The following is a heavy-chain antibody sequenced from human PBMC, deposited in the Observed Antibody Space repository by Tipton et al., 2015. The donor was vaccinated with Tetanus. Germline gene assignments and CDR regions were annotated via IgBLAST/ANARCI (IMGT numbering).Heavy chain of an antibody. CDR3: AGGLVRWYEP. Sequence: TLSLTCAVSGGLLSTGGYSWGWIRQPPGQGLEWIGYVYHTGSTYYNPSLRGRVSISTVGSKNQVSLGLTSVTAADTAVYSCAGGLVRWYEPWGRGTLVSVSS. V-gene: IGHV4-30-2*02. J-gene: IGHJ5*02. CDR2: VYHTGST. D-gene: IGHD3-10*01. CDR1: GGLLSTGGYS.